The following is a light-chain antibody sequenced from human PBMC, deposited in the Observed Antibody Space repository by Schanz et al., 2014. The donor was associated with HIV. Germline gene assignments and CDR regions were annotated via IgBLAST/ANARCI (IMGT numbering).Light chain of an antibody. Sequence: EIVLTQSPGSLSLSPGGRATLSCGASQRLSSSYLAWYQQKRDQPPRLVIYATSTRAAGIPDRFSGTGSGTDFTLTISRLEPEDFAVYYCQQYNYATTFGQGTTLEI. J-gene: IGKJ2*01. CDR2: ATS. CDR3: QQYNYATT. CDR1: QRLSSSY. V-gene: IGKV3-20*01.